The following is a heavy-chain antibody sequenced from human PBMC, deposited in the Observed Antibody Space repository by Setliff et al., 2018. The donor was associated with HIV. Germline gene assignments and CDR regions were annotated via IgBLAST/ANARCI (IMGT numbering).Heavy chain of an antibody. Sequence: PGGSLRLSCAASGFTFSSAWMSWVRQAPGRGLEWIGLIKSKGDGETIEYAAPVKGRFTLSRDDSQNTLFLQMNSLKTEDTAVYYCTQLGSSRYWGQGTLVTVSS. D-gene: IGHD1-26*01. V-gene: IGHV3-15*01. CDR3: TQLGSSRY. CDR2: IKSKGDGETI. J-gene: IGHJ4*02. CDR1: GFTFSSAW.